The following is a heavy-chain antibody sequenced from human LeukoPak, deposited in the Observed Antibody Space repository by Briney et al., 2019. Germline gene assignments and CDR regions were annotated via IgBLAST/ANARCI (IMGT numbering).Heavy chain of an antibody. Sequence: ASVKVSCKASGGTFSSYAISWVRQAPGQGLEWMGGIIPIFGTANYAQKFQDRVTITTDESTSTAYMELSSLRSEDTAVYYCARGWDGYNFIRWGQGTLVTVSS. CDR1: GGTFSSYA. D-gene: IGHD5-24*01. CDR2: IIPIFGTA. V-gene: IGHV1-69*05. CDR3: ARGWDGYNFIR. J-gene: IGHJ4*02.